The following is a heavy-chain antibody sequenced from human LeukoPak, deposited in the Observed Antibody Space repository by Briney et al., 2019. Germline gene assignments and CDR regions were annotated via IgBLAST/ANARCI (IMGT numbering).Heavy chain of an antibody. V-gene: IGHV3-21*01. J-gene: IGHJ5*02. Sequence: GGSLRLSCAASGFTFSIYSMNWVRQAPGKGLEWVSSISSSSSYIYYADSVKGRFTISRDNAKNSLYLQMNSLRAEDTAVYYCARVSSGYDPQPWGQGTLVTVSS. D-gene: IGHD5-12*01. CDR3: ARVSSGYDPQP. CDR2: ISSSSSYI. CDR1: GFTFSIYS.